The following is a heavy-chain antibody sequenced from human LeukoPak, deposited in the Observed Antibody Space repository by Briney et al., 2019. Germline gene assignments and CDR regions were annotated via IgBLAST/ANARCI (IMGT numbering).Heavy chain of an antibody. CDR1: GDSISSSSFY. V-gene: IGHV4-39*07. D-gene: IGHD5-18*01. J-gene: IGHJ4*02. CDR3: ARSANTAMVRGLGY. CDR2: IYYNGNT. Sequence: PSETLSLTCTVSGDSISSSSFYWGWIRQPPGKGLEWIGSIYYNGNTYYNPSLRSRVTISVDTSKNQFSLKLNSMTAADTAVYYCARSANTAMVRGLGYWGQGTLVTVSS.